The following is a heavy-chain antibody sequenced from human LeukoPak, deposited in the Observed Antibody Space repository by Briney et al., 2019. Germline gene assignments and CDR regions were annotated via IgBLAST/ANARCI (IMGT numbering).Heavy chain of an antibody. CDR2: ISAYNGNT. D-gene: IGHD6-13*01. CDR3: ARVSSSWYSGYFDY. V-gene: IGHV1-18*01. CDR1: GYTFTSYG. Sequence: ASVKVSCNASGYTFTSYGISWVRQAPGQGLEWMGWISAYNGNTNYAQKLQGRVTMTTDTSTSTAYMELRSLRSDDTAVYYCARVSSSWYSGYFDYWGQGTLVTVSS. J-gene: IGHJ4*02.